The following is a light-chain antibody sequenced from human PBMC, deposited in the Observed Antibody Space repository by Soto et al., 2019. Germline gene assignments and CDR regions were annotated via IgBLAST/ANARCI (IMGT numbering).Light chain of an antibody. CDR2: DAT. J-gene: IGKJ2*01. V-gene: IGKV1-5*01. Sequence: IQMTQSPSTLSASVADTVTLTCRSSQMIARWLAWYQQKPGTAPRLIIYDATSLQSGVPSRFSASASGTDFTLTISSLHPDDFATYYCLQYNTFPHTFGQGTKLEI. CDR3: LQYNTFPHT. CDR1: QMIARW.